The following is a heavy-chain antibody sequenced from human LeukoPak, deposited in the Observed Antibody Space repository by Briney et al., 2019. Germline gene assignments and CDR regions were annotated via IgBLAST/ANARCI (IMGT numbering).Heavy chain of an antibody. CDR3: AKRQFSYSESSVLGPGAFDI. V-gene: IGHV3-23*01. J-gene: IGHJ3*02. Sequence: GGSLRLSCAASGFTFSSYAMSWVRQAPGKGLEWVSAISGSGGSTYYADSVKGRFTISRDNSKNTLYLQMNSLSAEDTAVYYCAKRQFSYSESSVLGPGAFDIWGQGTMVTVSS. D-gene: IGHD1-26*01. CDR2: ISGSGGST. CDR1: GFTFSSYA.